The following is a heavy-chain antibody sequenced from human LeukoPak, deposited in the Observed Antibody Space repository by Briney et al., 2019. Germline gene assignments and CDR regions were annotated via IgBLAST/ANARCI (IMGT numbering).Heavy chain of an antibody. CDR3: AKDRALAVAGRCGY. Sequence: GGSLRLSCVASGFTFSAYSMTWVRQAPGKGLEWVSAISGSGGSTYYADSVKGRFTISRDNSKNTLYLQMNSLRAEDTAVYYCAKDRALAVAGRCGYWGQGTLVTVSS. CDR2: ISGSGGST. CDR1: GFTFSAYS. D-gene: IGHD6-19*01. J-gene: IGHJ4*02. V-gene: IGHV3-23*01.